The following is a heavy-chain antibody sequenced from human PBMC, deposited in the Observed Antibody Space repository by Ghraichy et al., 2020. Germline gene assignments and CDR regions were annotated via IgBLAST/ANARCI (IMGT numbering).Heavy chain of an antibody. CDR2: IYYSGST. CDR1: GGSISSGGYY. D-gene: IGHD1-14*01. J-gene: IGHJ4*02. Sequence: SETLSLTCTVSGGSISSGGYYWSWIRQHPGKGLEWIGYIYYSGSTYYNPSLKSRVTISVDTSKNQFSLKLSSVTAADTAVYYCARVREGSAVFFDYWGQGTLVTVSS. CDR3: ARVREGSAVFFDY. V-gene: IGHV4-31*03.